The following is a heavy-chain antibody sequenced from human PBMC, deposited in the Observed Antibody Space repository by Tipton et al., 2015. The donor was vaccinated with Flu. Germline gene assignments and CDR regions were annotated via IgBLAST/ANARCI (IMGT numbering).Heavy chain of an antibody. D-gene: IGHD3-22*01. Sequence: TLSLTCTVSGGSISSFYWSWIRQPPGKGLEWIGYIYDSGNTNYNPSHKSRVTILGDTSRNQFSLKLRSVTAADTAIYYCATGFYYDSENSFDIWGQGTMVTVSS. CDR2: IYDSGNT. CDR1: GGSISSFY. V-gene: IGHV4-59*01. J-gene: IGHJ3*02. CDR3: ATGFYYDSENSFDI.